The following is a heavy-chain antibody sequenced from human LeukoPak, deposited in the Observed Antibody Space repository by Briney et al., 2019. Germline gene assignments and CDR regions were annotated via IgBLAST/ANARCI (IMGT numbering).Heavy chain of an antibody. J-gene: IGHJ4*02. Sequence: PGGSLRLSCAASGFTFSSYAMHWVRQVPGKGLVWVARISSDGRSTSYAESVKGRFTFSRDNAKNTVYLQMNSLRAEDTAVYYCARDVWGDRDSFFDYWGQGTLVTVSS. CDR3: ARDVWGDRDSFFDY. V-gene: IGHV3-74*01. CDR1: GFTFSSYA. D-gene: IGHD2-21*01. CDR2: ISSDGRST.